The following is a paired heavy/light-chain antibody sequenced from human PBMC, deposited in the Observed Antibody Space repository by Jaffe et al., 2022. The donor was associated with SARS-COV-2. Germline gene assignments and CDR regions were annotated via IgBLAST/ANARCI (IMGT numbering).Light chain of an antibody. Sequence: SSELTQDPAVSVASGQTVRITCRGDSVRKSFPSWYQQKPGQAPSLVVFGDNNRPSWTPERFSASSAGTIASLTITGVQAEDEADYFCASRVDNRILVFAEGTKLTVL. J-gene: IGLJ3*02. V-gene: IGLV3-19*01. CDR1: SVRKSF. CDR3: ASRVDNRILV. CDR2: GDN.
Heavy chain of an antibody. CDR1: GGSFSSYF. J-gene: IGHJ5*02. Sequence: QAQLQQWGAGLLKPSETLSLTCAISGGSFSSYFWDWIRQPPGKGLEWIGQVSRSGSTNYNPSLKSRVAISVDTSKNQFSLNLTSVTAADTAVYYCARYRCQTGSCESNWLDPWGQGTLVIVSS. CDR2: VSRSGST. D-gene: IGHD2-15*01. V-gene: IGHV4-34*02. CDR3: ARYRCQTGSCESNWLDP.